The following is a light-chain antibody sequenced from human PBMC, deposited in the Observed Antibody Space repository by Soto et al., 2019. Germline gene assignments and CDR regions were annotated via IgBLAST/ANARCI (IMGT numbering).Light chain of an antibody. CDR1: SSDVGGYNY. CDR3: CSYAGSYSGV. J-gene: IGLJ3*02. Sequence: QSVLTQPRSVSGSPGQSVTISCTGTSSDVGGYNYVSWYQQHPGKAPKLMIYDVNERPSGIPDRFSGSKSGNTASLTISGLQAEDEADYYCCSYAGSYSGVFGGGTKLTVL. CDR2: DVN. V-gene: IGLV2-11*01.